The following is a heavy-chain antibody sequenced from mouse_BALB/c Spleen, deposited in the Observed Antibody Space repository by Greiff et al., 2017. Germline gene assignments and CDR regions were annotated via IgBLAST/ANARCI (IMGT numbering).Heavy chain of an antibody. V-gene: IGHV5-6*01. CDR1: GFTFSSYG. Sequence: EVKLVESGGDLVKPGGSLKLSCAASGFTFSSYGMSWVRQTPDKRLEWVATISSGGSYTYYPDSVKGRFTISRDNAKNTLYLQMSSLKSEDTARYYCAREMGYDSGESYFDDWGQGTTLTVSS. CDR3: AREMGYDSGESYFDD. CDR2: ISSGGSYT. D-gene: IGHD2-14*01. J-gene: IGHJ2*01.